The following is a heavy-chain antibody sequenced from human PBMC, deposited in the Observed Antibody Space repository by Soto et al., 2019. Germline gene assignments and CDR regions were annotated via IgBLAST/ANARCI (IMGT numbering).Heavy chain of an antibody. CDR1: GGSISSSSYY. J-gene: IGHJ4*02. V-gene: IGHV4-39*01. D-gene: IGHD3-9*01. CDR2: IYYSGST. CDR3: ARLERILPGYAFDY. Sequence: QLQLQESGPGLVKPSETLSLTCTVSGGSISSSSYYWGWIRQPPGKGLEWIGSIYYSGSTYYNPSLKSRVTISVHTSKNQSSLQLSSVTAADTAVYYCARLERILPGYAFDYWGQGTLVTVSS.